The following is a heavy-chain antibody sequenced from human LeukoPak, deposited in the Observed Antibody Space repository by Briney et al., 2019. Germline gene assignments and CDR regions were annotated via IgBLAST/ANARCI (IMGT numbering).Heavy chain of an antibody. CDR3: VGPGQLVLGY. CDR1: GGTFSSYA. CDR2: IIPILGIA. J-gene: IGHJ4*02. D-gene: IGHD6-6*01. V-gene: IGHV1-69*04. Sequence: GASVKVSCKASGGTFSSYAISWVRQAPGQGLEWMGRIIPILGIANYAQKFQGRVTITADKSTSTAYMELNSLRAEDTAVYYCVGPGQLVLGYWGQGTLVTVSS.